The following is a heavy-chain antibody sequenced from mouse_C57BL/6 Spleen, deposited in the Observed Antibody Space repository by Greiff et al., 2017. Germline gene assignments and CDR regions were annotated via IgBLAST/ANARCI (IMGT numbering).Heavy chain of an antibody. CDR3: ASYSTVVATDYAMDY. J-gene: IGHJ4*01. CDR1: GYTFTSYW. CDR2: IYPGSGST. D-gene: IGHD1-1*01. Sequence: QVQLQQPGAELVKPGASVKMSCKASGYTFTSYWITWVKQRPGKSLEWIGDIYPGSGSTNYNEKFKSKATLTVDTSSSTANMQRSSLTSEVSAVYYCASYSTVVATDYAMDYWGQGTSVTVSS. V-gene: IGHV1-55*01.